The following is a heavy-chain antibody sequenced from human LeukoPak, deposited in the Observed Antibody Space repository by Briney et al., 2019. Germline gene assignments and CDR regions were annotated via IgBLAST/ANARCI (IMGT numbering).Heavy chain of an antibody. CDR1: GFTFSSYG. J-gene: IGHJ4*02. D-gene: IGHD1-26*01. CDR2: ISVDGTYK. Sequence: TGGSLRLSCAVSGFTFSSYGMHWIRQAPGRGLEWVAIISVDGTYKYYTDSVKGRFTISRDNSKNTLSLEMSSLRVEDTAVYYCAKSKWERLVFTHSDYWGQGTRVSVSS. CDR3: AKSKWERLVFTHSDY. V-gene: IGHV3-30*18.